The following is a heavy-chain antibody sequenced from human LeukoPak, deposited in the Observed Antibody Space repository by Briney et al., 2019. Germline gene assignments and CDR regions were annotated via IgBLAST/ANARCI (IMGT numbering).Heavy chain of an antibody. CDR1: GYTFTSYG. D-gene: IGHD3-22*01. CDR3: ARDYYYDSSGYYYYYYMDV. J-gene: IGHJ6*03. Sequence: ASVKVSCKASGYTFTSYGISWVRQAPGQGLEWMGGIIPIFGTANYAQKFQGRVTITADESTSTAYMELSSLRSEDTAVYYCARDYYYDSSGYYYYYYMDVWGKGTTVTISS. CDR2: IIPIFGTA. V-gene: IGHV1-69*13.